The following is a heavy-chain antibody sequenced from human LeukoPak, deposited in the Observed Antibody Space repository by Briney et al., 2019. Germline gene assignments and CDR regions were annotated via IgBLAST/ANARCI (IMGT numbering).Heavy chain of an antibody. J-gene: IGHJ6*03. D-gene: IGHD4-23*01. Sequence: SETLSLTCTVSGGSISSSSYYWGWIRQPPGKGLEWIGSIYYSGSTYYNPSLKSRVTISVDTSKNQFSLKLSSVTAADTAVHYCAREGRGNSGYYYYYMDVWGKGTTVTVSS. V-gene: IGHV4-39*07. CDR1: GGSISSSSYY. CDR2: IYYSGST. CDR3: AREGRGNSGYYYYYMDV.